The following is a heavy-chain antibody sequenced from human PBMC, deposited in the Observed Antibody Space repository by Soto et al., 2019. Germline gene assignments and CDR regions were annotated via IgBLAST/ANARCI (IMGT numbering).Heavy chain of an antibody. Sequence: GGSLRLSCAASGFTFSSYGMHWVRQAPGKGLEWVAVISYDGSNKYYADSVKGRFTISRDNSKNTLYLQMNSLRAEDTAVYYCAKDSTTVTLVYDFDYWGQGTLVTVSS. CDR3: AKDSTTVTLVYDFDY. V-gene: IGHV3-30*18. J-gene: IGHJ4*02. D-gene: IGHD4-4*01. CDR2: ISYDGSNK. CDR1: GFTFSSYG.